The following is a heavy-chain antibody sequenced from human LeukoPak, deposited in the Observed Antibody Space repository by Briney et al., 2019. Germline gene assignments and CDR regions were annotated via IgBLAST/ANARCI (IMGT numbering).Heavy chain of an antibody. CDR1: GGSFSGYY. D-gene: IGHD6-13*01. CDR2: INHSGST. CDR3: ARGWGSSWWGLGFDY. J-gene: IGHJ4*02. Sequence: KPSETLSLTCAVYGGSFSGYYWSWIRQPPGKGLEWIGEINHSGSTNYNPSLKSRVTISVDTSKNQFSLKLSSVTAADTAVYCCARGWGSSWWGLGFDYWGQGTLVTVSS. V-gene: IGHV4-34*01.